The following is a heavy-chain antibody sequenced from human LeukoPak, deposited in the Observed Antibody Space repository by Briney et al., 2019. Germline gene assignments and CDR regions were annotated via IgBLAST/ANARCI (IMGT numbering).Heavy chain of an antibody. CDR2: ISGHGNAV. D-gene: IGHD3-10*01. J-gene: IGHJ4*02. V-gene: IGHV3-48*03. CDR3: AGALTMGYYFGY. Sequence: GGSLRLSCAASGFTFTSLEMAWVRQAPGKGLEGLSYISGHGNAVFYADSVKGRFTISRDNAKNSVYLQMNGLRAEDTAIYFCAGALTMGYYFGYWGQGTLVTVSS. CDR1: GFTFTSLE.